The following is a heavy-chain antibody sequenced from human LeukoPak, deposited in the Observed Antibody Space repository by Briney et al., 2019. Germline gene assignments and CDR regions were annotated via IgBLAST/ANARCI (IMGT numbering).Heavy chain of an antibody. D-gene: IGHD6-19*01. CDR3: ARGSGWYQH. V-gene: IGHV4-34*01. J-gene: IGHJ1*01. Sequence: SETLSLTCAVYGGSFSGYYWSWIRQPPGKGLEWIGEINHSGSTNYNPSLKSRVTISVDTSKNQFSLKLSSVTAADTAVYYCARGSGWYQHWGQGTLVTVSS. CDR2: INHSGST. CDR1: GGSFSGYY.